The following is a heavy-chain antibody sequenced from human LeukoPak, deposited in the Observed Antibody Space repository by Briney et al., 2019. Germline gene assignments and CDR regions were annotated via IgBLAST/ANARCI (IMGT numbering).Heavy chain of an antibody. Sequence: SETLSLTCTVSGGSISSYYWSWIRQPAGKGLEWIGRIYTSGSTNYNPSLKSRVTMSVDTSKNHFSLKLSSVTAADTAVYYCATMTTVTTGAENDYWGQGTLVTVSS. CDR2: IYTSGST. CDR1: GGSISSYY. J-gene: IGHJ4*02. V-gene: IGHV4-4*07. D-gene: IGHD4-17*01. CDR3: ATMTTVTTGAENDY.